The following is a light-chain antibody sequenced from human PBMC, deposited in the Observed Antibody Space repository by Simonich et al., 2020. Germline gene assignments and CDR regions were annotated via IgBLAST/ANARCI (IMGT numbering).Light chain of an antibody. Sequence: DIVMTQSPDSLAVSLGERATINCKSSQSVLYSSNNKNYLAWYQPKPGPPPKLLISWALTRESGVPDRFSGSGSGADFTLTISSLQAEDVAVYYCQQYYSTPTWTFGQGTKVEIK. V-gene: IGKV4-1*01. CDR3: QQYYSTPTWT. J-gene: IGKJ1*01. CDR2: WAL. CDR1: QSVLYSSNNKNY.